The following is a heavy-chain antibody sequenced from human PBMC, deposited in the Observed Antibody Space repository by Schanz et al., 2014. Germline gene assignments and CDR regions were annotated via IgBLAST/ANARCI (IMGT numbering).Heavy chain of an antibody. D-gene: IGHD2-15*01. CDR2: IWSDGSGK. CDR3: AKGMGYCSGGTCYDYYYYGLDV. J-gene: IGHJ6*02. V-gene: IGHV3-33*06. Sequence: QVPLVESGGGVVQPGGSLRLSCAASGFIFSNYGMHWVRQAPGKGLEWVAVIWSDGSGKYYADSVKGRFTISRDSPKNTLYLQMNSLSADDTAVFYCAKGMGYCSGGTCYDYYYYGLDVWGQGTTVTVSS. CDR1: GFIFSNYG.